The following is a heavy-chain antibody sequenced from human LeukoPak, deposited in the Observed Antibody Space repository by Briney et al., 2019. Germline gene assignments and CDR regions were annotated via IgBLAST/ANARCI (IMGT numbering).Heavy chain of an antibody. Sequence: GGSLRLSCAASGFTFSSYSMNWVRQAPGKGLEWVSSISSSKSYTYYADSVKGRFTISRDNAKNSLYLQMNSLRAEDTAVYYCARGPPRNNSWEPYYFDYWGQGTPVTVSS. CDR1: GFTFSSYS. CDR3: ARGPPRNNSWEPYYFDY. J-gene: IGHJ4*02. D-gene: IGHD1/OR15-1a*01. V-gene: IGHV3-21*04. CDR2: ISSSKSYT.